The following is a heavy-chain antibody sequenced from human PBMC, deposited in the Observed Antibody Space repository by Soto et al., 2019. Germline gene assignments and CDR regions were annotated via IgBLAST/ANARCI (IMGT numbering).Heavy chain of an antibody. J-gene: IGHJ4*02. CDR3: ARELDPYYGGNSLSLDY. D-gene: IGHD4-17*01. Sequence: QVQLVQSGAEVKKPGSSVKVSCKASGGSFSTYGINWVRLAPGQGLEWMGGIIPKFGTTNYAQKCQGRVTIAADESTNTAYMELNYLRSEDTAVYFCARELDPYYGGNSLSLDYWGQGTLVTVSS. CDR2: IIPKFGTT. CDR1: GGSFSTYG. V-gene: IGHV1-69*13.